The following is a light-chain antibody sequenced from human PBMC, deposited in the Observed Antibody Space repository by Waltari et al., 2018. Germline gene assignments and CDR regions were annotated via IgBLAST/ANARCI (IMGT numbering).Light chain of an antibody. CDR2: WAS. V-gene: IGKV4-1*01. CDR3: QQYYNTPLT. J-gene: IGKJ4*01. CDR1: ESVLYSSNNKNH. Sequence: DIVMTQSPESLAVSLGERATISCTTSESVLYSSNNKNHLAGYQQKPGQPPRLLLYWASTRESGVPDRVIGSGSETDFTLTVTSLQAEDVAVYYCQQYYNTPLTFGGGTKVEVK.